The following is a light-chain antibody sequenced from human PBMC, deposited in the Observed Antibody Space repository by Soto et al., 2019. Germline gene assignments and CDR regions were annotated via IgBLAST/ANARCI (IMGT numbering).Light chain of an antibody. CDR3: SSYTSSSTYV. V-gene: IGLV2-14*01. CDR2: EVT. J-gene: IGLJ1*01. Sequence: VLTQPASVSGSPGQSITISCTGTSSDVGGYNYVSWYQQHPGKAPKLMIYEVTNRPSGVSNRFSGSKSGSTASLTISGLQADDEADYYCSSYTSSSTYVFGTGTKLTVL. CDR1: SSDVGGYNY.